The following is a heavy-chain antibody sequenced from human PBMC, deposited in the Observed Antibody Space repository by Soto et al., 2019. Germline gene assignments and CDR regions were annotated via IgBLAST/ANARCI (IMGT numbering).Heavy chain of an antibody. CDR2: IYYSGST. D-gene: IGHD6-19*01. V-gene: IGHV4-59*01. J-gene: IGHJ4*02. Sequence: SETLSLTCTVSGGSISSYYWSWIRQPPGKGLEWIGYIYYSGSTNYNPSLKSRVTISVDTSKNQFSLKLSSVTAADTAVYYCAAEGAIAVAPTYYFDYWGQGTLVTVSS. CDR1: GGSISSYY. CDR3: AAEGAIAVAPTYYFDY.